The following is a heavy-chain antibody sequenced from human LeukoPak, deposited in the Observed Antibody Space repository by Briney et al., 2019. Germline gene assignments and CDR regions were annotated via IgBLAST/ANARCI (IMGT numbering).Heavy chain of an antibody. Sequence: PSETLSLTCTVSGGSISSYYWSWIRQPPGKGLEWIGYIYYSGSTNYNPSLKSRVTISVDTSKNQFSLKLSSVTAADTAVYYCARDPRRYYDILTGYYNLNYFDYWGQGTLVTVSS. V-gene: IGHV4-59*01. D-gene: IGHD3-9*01. CDR2: IYYSGST. CDR3: ARDPRRYYDILTGYYNLNYFDY. J-gene: IGHJ4*02. CDR1: GGSISSYY.